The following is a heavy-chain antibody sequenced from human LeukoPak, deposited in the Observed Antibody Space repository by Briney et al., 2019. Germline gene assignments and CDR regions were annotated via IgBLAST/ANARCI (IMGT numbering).Heavy chain of an antibody. V-gene: IGHV4-39*01. Sequence: AETLSLTCTVSGASISSRSYYWDWIRQPPGKGLDWIGSIYFSGSTYYNPSLNSRVTISVDTSKNQFSLKLISVTAADTALYYCARRTVATTGVDYWGQGSPVTVSS. CDR1: GASISSRSYY. CDR3: ARRTVATTGVDY. J-gene: IGHJ4*02. D-gene: IGHD5-12*01. CDR2: IYFSGST.